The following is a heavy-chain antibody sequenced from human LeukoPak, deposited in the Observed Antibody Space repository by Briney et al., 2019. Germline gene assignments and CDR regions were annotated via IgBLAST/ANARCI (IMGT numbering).Heavy chain of an antibody. Sequence: GGSLRLSCAASGFTFSSYSMNWVRQAPGKGLEWVSSISSSSSYIYYADSVKGRFTISRDNAKNSLYLQMNSLRAEDTAVYYCARYRGAGVVLAAGGYYYGMDVWGQGTTVTVSS. V-gene: IGHV3-21*01. CDR3: ARYRGAGVVLAAGGYYYGMDV. D-gene: IGHD2-2*01. CDR2: ISSSSSYI. J-gene: IGHJ6*02. CDR1: GFTFSSYS.